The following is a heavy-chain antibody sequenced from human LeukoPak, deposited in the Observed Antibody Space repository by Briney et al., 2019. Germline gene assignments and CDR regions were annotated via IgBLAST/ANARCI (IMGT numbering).Heavy chain of an antibody. CDR1: GDSISSSNW. CDR3: ARDSSPFTMVRGVMMGWFDP. V-gene: IGHV4-4*02. D-gene: IGHD3-10*01. J-gene: IGHJ5*02. CDR2: IYHSGST. Sequence: SETLSLTCAVSGDSISSSNWWSWVRPPPGKGLEWIGEIYHSGSTNYNPSLKSRVTISVDKSKNQFSLKLSSVTAADTAVYYCARDSSPFTMVRGVMMGWFDPWGQGTLVTVSS.